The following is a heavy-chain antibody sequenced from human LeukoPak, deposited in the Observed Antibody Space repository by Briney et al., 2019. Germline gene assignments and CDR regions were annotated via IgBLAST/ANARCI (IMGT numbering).Heavy chain of an antibody. Sequence: GGSLRLSCAASGFTFSSYDMTWVRQAPGRGLEWVSSIRPSGENTYYGDSVKGRFTISRDNAKNSLYLQMNSLRAEDTAVYYCARDEDSGSPFDYWGQGTLVTVSS. CDR1: GFTFSSYD. CDR3: ARDEDSGSPFDY. J-gene: IGHJ4*02. CDR2: IRPSGENT. D-gene: IGHD1-26*01. V-gene: IGHV3-21*01.